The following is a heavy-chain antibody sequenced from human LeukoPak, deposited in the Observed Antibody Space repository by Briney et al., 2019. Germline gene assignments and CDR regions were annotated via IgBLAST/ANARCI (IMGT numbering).Heavy chain of an antibody. CDR2: ISYDGSNK. CDR1: GFTFSSYA. J-gene: IGHJ5*02. Sequence: GRSLRLSCAASGFTFSSYAMHWVRQAPGKGLEWVAVISYDGSNKYYADSVKGRFTISRDNSKNTLYLQMNSLRAEDTAVYYCAKDDIGWFGELLFWFDPWGQGTLVTVSS. D-gene: IGHD3-10*01. V-gene: IGHV3-30-3*01. CDR3: AKDDIGWFGELLFWFDP.